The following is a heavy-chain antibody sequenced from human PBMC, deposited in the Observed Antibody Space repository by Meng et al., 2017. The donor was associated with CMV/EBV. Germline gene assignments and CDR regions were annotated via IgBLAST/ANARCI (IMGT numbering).Heavy chain of an antibody. CDR3: ARSIAALRGYYGMDV. D-gene: IGHD6-6*01. CDR1: GFTFSSYA. Sequence: GSLRLSCAASGFTFSSYAMSWVRQAPGKGLEWVSAISGSGGSTYYADSVKGRFTISRDNSKNTLYLQMNSLRAEDTAVYYCARSIAALRGYYGMDVWGQGTTVTVSS. V-gene: IGHV3-23*01. CDR2: ISGSGGST. J-gene: IGHJ6*02.